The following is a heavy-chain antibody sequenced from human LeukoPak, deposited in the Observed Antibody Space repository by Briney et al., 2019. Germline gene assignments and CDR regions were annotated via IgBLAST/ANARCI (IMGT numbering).Heavy chain of an antibody. J-gene: IGHJ4*02. D-gene: IGHD3-10*01. CDR2: MNPNSGNT. Sequence: ASVKVSCKASGGTFTSYDINWVRQATGQGLEWMGWMNPNSGNTGYAQKFQGRVTITRNTSISTAYMELSSLRSEDTAVYYCARGRVSPDGRAYYFDYWGQGTLVTVSS. CDR1: GGTFTSYD. CDR3: ARGRVSPDGRAYYFDY. V-gene: IGHV1-8*03.